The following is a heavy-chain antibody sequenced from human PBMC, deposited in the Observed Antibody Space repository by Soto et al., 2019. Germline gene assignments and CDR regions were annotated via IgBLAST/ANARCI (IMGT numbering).Heavy chain of an antibody. Sequence: ASVKVSCKASGYTFSGYYMHWVRQAPGQGLEWMGWINPKSGGTKYAQKFQGRVTMTRDTSISTAYMELSSLRYDDTAVYYCARTYYYDSSGYYCIGDWGQGPQVTVSS. CDR3: ARTYYYDSSGYYCIGD. CDR2: INPKSGGT. J-gene: IGHJ4*02. D-gene: IGHD3-22*01. V-gene: IGHV1-2*02. CDR1: GYTFSGYY.